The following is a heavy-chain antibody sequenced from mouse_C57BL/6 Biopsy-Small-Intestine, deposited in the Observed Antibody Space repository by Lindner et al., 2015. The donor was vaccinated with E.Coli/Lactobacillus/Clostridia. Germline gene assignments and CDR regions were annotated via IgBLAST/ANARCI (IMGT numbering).Heavy chain of an antibody. CDR3: ARERIYYDYDGDYFDY. D-gene: IGHD2-4*01. V-gene: IGHV1-85*01. Sequence: VQLQESGPDLVKPGASVKLSCKASGFTFTNYDINWVKQRPGQGLEWIGWIYPKDGSSTYNGKFKDKVTLTVDTSSNTAYMDLHSLTSEDSAVYFCARERIYYDYDGDYFDYWGQGTTLTVSS. CDR1: GFTFTNYD. CDR2: IYPKDGSS. J-gene: IGHJ2*01.